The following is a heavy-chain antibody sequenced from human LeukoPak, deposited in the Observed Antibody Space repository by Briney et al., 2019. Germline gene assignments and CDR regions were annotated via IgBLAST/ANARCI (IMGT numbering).Heavy chain of an antibody. V-gene: IGHV3-21*01. Sequence: GGSLRLSCAASGFTFSSYGMNWVRQAPGKGLEWVSSISSSSSYIYYADSVKGRFTISRDNAKNSLYLQMNSLRAEDTAVYYCARNNYYDSSGYYTLFDYWGQGTLVTVSS. CDR3: ARNNYYDSSGYYTLFDY. D-gene: IGHD3-22*01. CDR1: GFTFSSYG. CDR2: ISSSSSYI. J-gene: IGHJ4*02.